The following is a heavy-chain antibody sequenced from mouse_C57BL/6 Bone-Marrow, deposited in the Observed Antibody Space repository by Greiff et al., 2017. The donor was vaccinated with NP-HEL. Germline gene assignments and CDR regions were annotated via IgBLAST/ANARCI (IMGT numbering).Heavy chain of an antibody. V-gene: IGHV1-7*01. J-gene: IGHJ3*01. CDR1: GYTFTSYW. CDR3: ARGELRLRSWFAY. CDR2: INPSSGYT. D-gene: IGHD3-2*02. Sequence: VQLQQSGAELAKPGASVKLSCKASGYTFTSYWMHWVKQRPGQGLEWIGYINPSSGYTKYNQKFKDKATLTADKSSSTAYMQLSSLTYEDSAVYYGARGELRLRSWFAYWGQGTLVTVSA.